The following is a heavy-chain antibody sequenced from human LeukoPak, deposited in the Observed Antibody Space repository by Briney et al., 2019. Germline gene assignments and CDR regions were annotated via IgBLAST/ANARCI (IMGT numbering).Heavy chain of an antibody. V-gene: IGHV3-21*05. CDR2: ISAGSDYI. J-gene: IGHJ6*03. D-gene: IGHD3-16*01. CDR1: GFSFTGYS. CDR3: AKGGGSFYFYYHHMDV. Sequence: PGGSLRLSCAASGFSFTGYSVTWVRQAPGKGLEWISYISAGSDYIFYADSVKGRFTISRDNAKKSVSLQMNSLRADDSGLYYCAKGGGSFYFYYHHMDVWGKGTTVTVSS.